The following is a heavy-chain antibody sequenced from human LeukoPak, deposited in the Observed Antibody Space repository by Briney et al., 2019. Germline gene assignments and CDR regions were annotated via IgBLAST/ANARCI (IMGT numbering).Heavy chain of an antibody. V-gene: IGHV3-48*01. CDR1: GFTFSSYR. CDR2: ISGSSSAI. D-gene: IGHD3-10*01. Sequence: GGSLRLSCAASGFTFSSYRMNWVRQAPGKGLEWVSYISGSSSAINYADSVKGRFTISRDNAKNSLYLQMNSLRAEDTAVYYCARCRGSGSYYKRYFDYWGQGTLVTVSS. J-gene: IGHJ4*02. CDR3: ARCRGSGSYYKRYFDY.